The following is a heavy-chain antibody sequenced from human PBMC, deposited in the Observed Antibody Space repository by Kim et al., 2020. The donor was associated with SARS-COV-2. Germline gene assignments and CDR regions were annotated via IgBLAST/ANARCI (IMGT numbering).Heavy chain of an antibody. J-gene: IGHJ6*02. Sequence: ASVKVSCKVSGYTLTELSMHWVRQAPGKGLEWMGGFDPEAGETIYAQKFQGRVTMTEDTSTDTAYMELSSLSSEDTAVYYCATGFVLDGSLRPNYYYYYGMDVWGQGTTVTVSS. D-gene: IGHD3-10*01. V-gene: IGHV1-24*01. CDR2: FDPEAGET. CDR1: GYTLTELS. CDR3: ATGFVLDGSLRPNYYYYYGMDV.